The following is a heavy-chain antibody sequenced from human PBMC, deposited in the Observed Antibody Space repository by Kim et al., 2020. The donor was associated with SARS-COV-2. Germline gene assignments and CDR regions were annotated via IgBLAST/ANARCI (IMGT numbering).Heavy chain of an antibody. CDR1: GYTFTSYY. V-gene: IGHV1-46*01. D-gene: IGHD1-26*01. Sequence: ASVKVSCKASGYTFTSYYMHWVRQAPGQGLEWMGIINPSGGSTSYAQKFQGRVTMTRDTSTSTVYMELSSLRSEDTAVYYCARDRVGATTDQSFDYWGQGTLVTVSS. CDR2: INPSGGST. CDR3: ARDRVGATTDQSFDY. J-gene: IGHJ4*02.